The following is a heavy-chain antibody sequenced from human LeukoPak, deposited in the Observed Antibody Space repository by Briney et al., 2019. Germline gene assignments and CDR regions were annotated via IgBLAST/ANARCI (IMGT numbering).Heavy chain of an antibody. J-gene: IGHJ4*02. CDR2: IYTSGST. CDR1: GGSISSGSYY. V-gene: IGHV4-61*02. D-gene: IGHD3-22*01. CDR3: ARTPTGYDSSGYYSLDY. Sequence: SQTLSLTCTVSGGSISSGSYYWSWIRQPAGKGLEWIGRIYTSGSTNYNPSLRSRVTISVDTSKNQFSLKLSSVTAADTAVYYCARTPTGYDSSGYYSLDYWGQGTLVTVSS.